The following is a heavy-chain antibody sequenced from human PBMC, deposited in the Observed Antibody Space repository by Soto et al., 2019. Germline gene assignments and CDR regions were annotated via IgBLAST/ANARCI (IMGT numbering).Heavy chain of an antibody. V-gene: IGHV3-30*18. CDR2: ISNDGSNK. J-gene: IGHJ4*02. CDR1: VFNFSTYG. CDR3: AKLKRRAPASYFDD. D-gene: IGHD1-26*01. Sequence: VGSVRLSCASSVFNFSTYGMDCVRHFPGKGLEWVAVISNDGSNKYYADSVKGRFTISRDNSKNILYLQMNSLRAEDTAVYYCAKLKRRAPASYFDDWGEGTLVTVSS.